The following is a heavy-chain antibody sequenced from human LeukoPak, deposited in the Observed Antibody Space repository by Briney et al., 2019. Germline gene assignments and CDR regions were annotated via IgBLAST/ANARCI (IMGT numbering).Heavy chain of an antibody. V-gene: IGHV7-4-1*02. D-gene: IGHD1-26*01. CDR1: GYTFTSYA. Sequence: ASVKVSCKVSGYTFTSYAMNWVRQAPGQGLEWMGWINTNTGNPTYAQGFTGRFVFSLDTSVSTAYLQISSLKAEDTAVYYCASGVEATQRSYWGQGTLVTVSS. CDR3: ASGVEATQRSY. J-gene: IGHJ4*02. CDR2: INTNTGNP.